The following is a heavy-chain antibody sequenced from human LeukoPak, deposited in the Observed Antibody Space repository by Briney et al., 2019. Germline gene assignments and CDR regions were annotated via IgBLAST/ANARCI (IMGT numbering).Heavy chain of an antibody. V-gene: IGHV4-59*08. Sequence: SETLSLTCTVSGGSISSHYWSWIRQPPGKGLEWMGYISHSGTTSYRSSLKSRVTISIDTSKNQFSLKLSSVTAADTAIYYCARHVLTTGISRFYYNIGYFDYWGQGTLVTVSS. CDR2: ISHSGTT. J-gene: IGHJ4*02. CDR3: ARHVLTTGISRFYYNIGYFDY. CDR1: GGSISSHY. D-gene: IGHD4-17*01.